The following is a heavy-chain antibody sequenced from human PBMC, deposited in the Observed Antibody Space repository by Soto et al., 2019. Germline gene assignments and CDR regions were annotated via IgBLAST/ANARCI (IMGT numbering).Heavy chain of an antibody. D-gene: IGHD2-2*01. Sequence: PGESLKISCKGSGYSFTSYWISWVRQMPGKGLEWMGRIDPSDSYTNYSPSFQGHVTISADKSISTAYLQWSSLKASDTAMYYCARHKNEYCSSTSCYAFDYWGQGT. CDR2: IDPSDSYT. CDR3: ARHKNEYCSSTSCYAFDY. CDR1: GYSFTSYW. V-gene: IGHV5-10-1*01. J-gene: IGHJ4*02.